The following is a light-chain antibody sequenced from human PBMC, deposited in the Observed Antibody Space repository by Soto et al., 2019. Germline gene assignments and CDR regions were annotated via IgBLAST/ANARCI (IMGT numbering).Light chain of an antibody. CDR2: DAS. J-gene: IGKJ5*01. Sequence: EIVLTQSPANLSLSPGERATLSCRASQTVSNYLLWYQQKPGQAPRLLIYDASNRATGIPARFSGSGSETDFTLTISSLEPEDVAVYYCQQRMNWPLTFGQGTRLEIK. CDR3: QQRMNWPLT. CDR1: QTVSNY. V-gene: IGKV3-11*01.